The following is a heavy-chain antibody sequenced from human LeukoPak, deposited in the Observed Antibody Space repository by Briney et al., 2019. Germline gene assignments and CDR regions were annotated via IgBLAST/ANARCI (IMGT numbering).Heavy chain of an antibody. CDR1: GFTFSNDA. J-gene: IGHJ4*02. CDR3: ARDLRIVSGSYLDY. Sequence: TGGSLRLSCAASGFTFSNDAMSWVRQAPGKGLEWVSYISSSGSTIYYADSVKGRFISSRDNTKNSLYLQMNSLRAEDTAIYYCARDLRIVSGSYLDYWGQGTLVTVSS. V-gene: IGHV3-48*03. CDR2: ISSSGSTI. D-gene: IGHD1-26*01.